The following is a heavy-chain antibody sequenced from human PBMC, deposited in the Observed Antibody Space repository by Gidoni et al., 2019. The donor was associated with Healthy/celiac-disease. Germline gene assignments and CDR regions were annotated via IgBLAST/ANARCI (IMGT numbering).Heavy chain of an antibody. V-gene: IGHV3-49*03. CDR3: TRDSSGYFDAFDI. J-gene: IGHJ3*02. CDR1: GFTFGDYA. D-gene: IGHD3-22*01. Sequence: EVQLVESGGGLVQPGRSLRLSCTSSGFTFGDYAMSWFRQAPGKGLEWVGFIRSKAYGGTTEYAASVKGRFTISRDDSKSIAYLQMNSLKTEDTAVYYCTRDSSGYFDAFDIWGQGTMVTVSS. CDR2: IRSKAYGGTT.